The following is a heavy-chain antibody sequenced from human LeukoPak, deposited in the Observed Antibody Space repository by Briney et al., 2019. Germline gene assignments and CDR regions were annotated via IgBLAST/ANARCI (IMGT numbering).Heavy chain of an antibody. V-gene: IGHV3-23*01. CDR3: AKDHSSGWYTYYYYYMDV. CDR1: GFTFSSYG. CDR2: ISGSGGST. D-gene: IGHD6-19*01. Sequence: PGGTLRLSCAASGFTFSSYGMSWVRQAPGKGLEWVSAISGSGGSTYYADSVKGRFTISRDNSKNTLYLQMNSLRAEDTAVYYCAKDHSSGWYTYYYYYMDVWGKGTTVTVSS. J-gene: IGHJ6*03.